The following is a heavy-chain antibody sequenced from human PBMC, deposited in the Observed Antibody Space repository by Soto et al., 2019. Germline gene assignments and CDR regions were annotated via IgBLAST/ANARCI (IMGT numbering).Heavy chain of an antibody. CDR1: DGSFSDHY. Sequence: SETLSLTCAVYDGSFSDHYWSWIRQPPGKGLEWIGEINHIGCSNYNPSLRSRVTISVDTSKNQFSLKVSSVTAADTALYYCARTLSSGWSNTYFDFWGQGTLVTVSS. CDR3: ARTLSSGWSNTYFDF. V-gene: IGHV4-34*01. CDR2: INHIGCS. D-gene: IGHD6-19*01. J-gene: IGHJ4*02.